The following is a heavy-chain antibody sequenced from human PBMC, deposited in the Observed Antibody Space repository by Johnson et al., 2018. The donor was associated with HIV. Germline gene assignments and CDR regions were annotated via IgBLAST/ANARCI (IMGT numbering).Heavy chain of an antibody. Sequence: VQLVESGGGLVQPGGSLRLSCAASGFTFSSYAMSWVRQVTGKGLEWISTIGTAGDTYYPGSVKGRFTISRENAKNSLYLQMNSLRAGDTAVYYCAREGEDAFDIWGQGTMVTVSS. J-gene: IGHJ3*02. D-gene: IGHD2-21*01. CDR1: GFTFSSYA. CDR3: AREGEDAFDI. V-gene: IGHV3-13*01. CDR2: IGTAGDT.